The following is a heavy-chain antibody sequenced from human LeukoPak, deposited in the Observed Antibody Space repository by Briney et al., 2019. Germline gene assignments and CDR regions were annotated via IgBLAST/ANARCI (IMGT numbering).Heavy chain of an antibody. D-gene: IGHD6-19*01. J-gene: IGHJ4*02. CDR3: AREAYSSGWSYYFDY. CDR2: ISYDGSNK. V-gene: IGHV3-30-3*01. CDR1: GFTFSSYA. Sequence: PGGSLRLSCAASGFTFSSYAMHWVRQAPGEGLEWVAVISYDGSNKYYADSVKGRFTISRDNSKNTLYLQMNSLRAEDTAVYYCAREAYSSGWSYYFDYWGQGTLVTVSS.